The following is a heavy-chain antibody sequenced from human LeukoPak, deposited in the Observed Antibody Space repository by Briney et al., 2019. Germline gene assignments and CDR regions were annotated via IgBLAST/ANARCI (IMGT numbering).Heavy chain of an antibody. J-gene: IGHJ4*02. Sequence: GGSLRLSCAASGFTFSTYSMIWVRQAPGKGLEWLSYISSSSNLIYYADSVKGRFTISRDNAKNSLYLQMNSLRAEDTAVYYCAKMGSVVVAASDYWGQGTLVTVSS. V-gene: IGHV3-48*04. CDR1: GFTFSTYS. CDR2: ISSSSNLI. CDR3: AKMGSVVVAASDY. D-gene: IGHD2-15*01.